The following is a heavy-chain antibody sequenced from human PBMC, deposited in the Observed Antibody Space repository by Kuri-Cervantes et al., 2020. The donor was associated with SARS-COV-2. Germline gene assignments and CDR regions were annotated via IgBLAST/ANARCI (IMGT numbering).Heavy chain of an antibody. D-gene: IGHD1-1*01. Sequence: SETLSLTCTVSGGSISSYYWSWIRQPPGKGLEWIGYIYYSGSTNYNPSLKSRVTISVDTSKNQFSLKLSSVTAADTAVYYCARGGDHTTTYGTWDWYFDLWGRGTLVTVSS. J-gene: IGHJ2*01. CDR1: GGSISSYY. V-gene: IGHV4-59*12. CDR3: ARGGDHTTTYGTWDWYFDL. CDR2: IYYSGST.